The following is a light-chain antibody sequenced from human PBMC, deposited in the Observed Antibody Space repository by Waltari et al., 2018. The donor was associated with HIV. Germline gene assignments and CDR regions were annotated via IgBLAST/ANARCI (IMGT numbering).Light chain of an antibody. CDR3: GTWDSSVGAAV. CDR2: DNT. V-gene: IGLV1-51*01. J-gene: IGLJ3*02. Sequence: QSVLPQRPSVSAAPGQKVTIPCSGSSPHFGSGFVSWYQHLPGAAPRLLLYDNTKRPSVMSDRFSGAKSGTSSTLGITGLQTGDEADYYSGTWDSSVGAAVFGGGTRLTVL. CDR1: SPHFGSGF.